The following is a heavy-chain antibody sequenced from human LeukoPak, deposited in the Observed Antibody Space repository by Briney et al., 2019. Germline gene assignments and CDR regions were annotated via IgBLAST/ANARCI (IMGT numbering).Heavy chain of an antibody. Sequence: GGSLRLSCAASGFTFSSYEMNWVRQAPGKGLEWVSYISSSGSTIYYADSVKGRFTISRDNAKNSLYLQMNSLRAEDTAVYYCARVATIYYCYMDVWGKGTTVTVPS. CDR3: ARVATIYYCYMDV. CDR1: GFTFSSYE. V-gene: IGHV3-48*03. CDR2: ISSSGSTI. J-gene: IGHJ6*03. D-gene: IGHD5-12*01.